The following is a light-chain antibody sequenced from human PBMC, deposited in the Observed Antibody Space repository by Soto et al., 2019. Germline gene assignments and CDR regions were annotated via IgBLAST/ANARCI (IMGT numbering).Light chain of an antibody. CDR2: GAS. V-gene: IGKV3-15*01. CDR3: QQYNKWPLS. CDR1: QSVSSR. Sequence: EIVMTQSPATLSVSPGERATLSCRASQSVSSRLAWYQQKPGQAPKIHIYGASTRATGIPARFSGSGSGTFFTFNISSLQSEDLAVYFCQQYNKWPLSFGGGNKVDIK. J-gene: IGKJ4*01.